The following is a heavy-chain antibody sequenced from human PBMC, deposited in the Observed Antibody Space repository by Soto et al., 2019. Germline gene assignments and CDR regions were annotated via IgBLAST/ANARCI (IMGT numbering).Heavy chain of an antibody. CDR2: INPNSGDT. J-gene: IGHJ4*02. Sequence: ASVKVSCKASGYSFTGYYMHWVRQAPGQGLEWMGWINPNSGDTKYAEKFQGRVTMTRDTSISTAYMELTRLRSDDTAVYYCARVGYKGGWYAYWGQGALVTVYS. V-gene: IGHV1-2*02. D-gene: IGHD6-19*01. CDR1: GYSFTGYY. CDR3: ARVGYKGGWYAY.